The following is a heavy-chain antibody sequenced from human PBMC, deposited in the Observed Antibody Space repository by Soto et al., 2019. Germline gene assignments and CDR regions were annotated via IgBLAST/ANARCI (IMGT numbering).Heavy chain of an antibody. CDR2: ISYDGSNK. CDR3: AREPPYLSVATTWDYYYYYGMDV. D-gene: IGHD5-12*01. V-gene: IGHV3-30-3*01. Sequence: QPGGSLRLSCAASGFTLSSYAMHWVRQAPGKGLEWVAVISYDGSNKYYADSVKCRFTISRDNSKNTLYLQMNSLRAEDTAVYYCAREPPYLSVATTWDYYYYYGMDVWGQGTTVTVSS. CDR1: GFTLSSYA. J-gene: IGHJ6*02.